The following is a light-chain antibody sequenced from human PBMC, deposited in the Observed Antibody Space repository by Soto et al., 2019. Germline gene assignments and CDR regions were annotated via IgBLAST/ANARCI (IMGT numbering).Light chain of an antibody. V-gene: IGKV1-9*01. CDR2: AAS. Sequence: DIQLTQSPSFLSASVGDRVTITCRASQGISSYLAWYQQEPGKAPKLLIRAASILQSGVPSRFSGSGSGTDFTLTLSSLQPDDFATYYCQHYNSYSEAFGQGTKVDIK. CDR3: QHYNSYSEA. CDR1: QGISSY. J-gene: IGKJ1*01.